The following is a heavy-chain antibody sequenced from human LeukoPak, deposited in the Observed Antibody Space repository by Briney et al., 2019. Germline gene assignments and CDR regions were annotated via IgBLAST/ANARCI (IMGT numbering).Heavy chain of an antibody. Sequence: PGGSLRLSCAASGFTFSNYAMTWVRQAPGKGLEWVSGISGSGGSTYYADSVKGRFTISRDNSKSTLYLQTNSLRAEDTAVYYCARETFMDVWGQGTTVTVSS. CDR1: GFTFSNYA. V-gene: IGHV3-23*01. D-gene: IGHD2/OR15-2a*01. CDR2: ISGSGGST. J-gene: IGHJ6*02. CDR3: ARETFMDV.